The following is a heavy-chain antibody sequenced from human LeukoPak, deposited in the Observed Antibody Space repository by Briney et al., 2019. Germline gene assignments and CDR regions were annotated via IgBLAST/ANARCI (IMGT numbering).Heavy chain of an antibody. CDR2: IRTKFYGGTA. Sequence: GGSLRLSCTFSAFSFEDYAMTWLRQAPGKGLEWLGFIRTKFYGGTADYAASVKDRFTISRDDYKTIAYLQMDGLKSEDTALYYCARVGRDRGFDIWGQGTAVTVSS. CDR3: ARVGRDRGFDI. J-gene: IGHJ3*02. CDR1: AFSFEDYA. D-gene: IGHD3-10*01. V-gene: IGHV3-49*03.